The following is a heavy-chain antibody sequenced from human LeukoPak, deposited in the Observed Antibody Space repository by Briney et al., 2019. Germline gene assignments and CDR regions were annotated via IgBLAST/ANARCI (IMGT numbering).Heavy chain of an antibody. V-gene: IGHV4-30-2*01. CDR2: IYHSGST. Sequence: TLSLTCAVSSGSISSGGYSWSWIRQPPGKGLEWIGYIYHSGSTYYNPSLKSRVTISVDRSRNQFSLKLSSVTAADTAVYYCARTDGYSYGYHFDYWGQGTLVTVSS. CDR3: ARTDGYSYGYHFDY. CDR1: SGSISSGGYS. D-gene: IGHD5-18*01. J-gene: IGHJ4*02.